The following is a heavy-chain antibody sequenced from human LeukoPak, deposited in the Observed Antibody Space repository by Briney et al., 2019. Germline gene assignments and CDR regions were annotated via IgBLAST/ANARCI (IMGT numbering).Heavy chain of an antibody. CDR3: AKDGRDSSGWYRNYYDY. J-gene: IGHJ4*02. CDR2: ISAGGSGT. CDR1: GFTFSSYA. Sequence: PGGSLRLSCAASGFTFSSYAMSWVRQAPGKGLEWVSVISAGGSGTYYADSVKGRFTISRDNSKSTLYLQMNSLRAKDTAVYYCAKDGRDSSGWYRNYYDYWGQGTLVTVSS. D-gene: IGHD6-19*01. V-gene: IGHV3-23*01.